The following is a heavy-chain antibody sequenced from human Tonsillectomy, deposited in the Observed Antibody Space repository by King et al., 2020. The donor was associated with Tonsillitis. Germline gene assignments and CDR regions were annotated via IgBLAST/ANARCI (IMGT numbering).Heavy chain of an antibody. CDR3: AGAGTYYYDSSGYLGAFDI. J-gene: IGHJ3*02. D-gene: IGHD3-22*01. CDR1: GGSISSSNR. V-gene: IGHV4-4*02. CDR2: IYYSGRI. Sequence: QLQESGPGMVKPSGTLSLTCAVSGGSISSSNRWSWVRQPPGKGLEWIGEIYYSGRINYNQSLKSRVTRSVVKSTNQLSLKLSSVTAADTAVYYCAGAGTYYYDSSGYLGAFDIWGQGTMVTVSS.